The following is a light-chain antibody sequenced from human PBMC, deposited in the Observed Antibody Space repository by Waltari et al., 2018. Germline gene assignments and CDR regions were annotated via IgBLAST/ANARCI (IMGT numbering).Light chain of an antibody. CDR3: AAWDDSLNGYV. CDR2: SNN. CDR1: SSNIGSNT. V-gene: IGLV1-44*01. Sequence: PPSASGTPGQRVTTSCSGSSSNIGSNTVNWYQQLPGTAPKLLIYSNNQRPSGVPDRFSGSKSGTSASLAISGLQSEDEADYYCAAWDDSLNGYVFGTGTKVTVL. J-gene: IGLJ1*01.